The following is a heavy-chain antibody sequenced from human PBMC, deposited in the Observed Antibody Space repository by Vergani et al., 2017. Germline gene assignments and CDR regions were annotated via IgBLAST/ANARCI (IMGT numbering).Heavy chain of an antibody. CDR3: ARHTTYTDS. D-gene: IGHD1-1*01. J-gene: IGHJ4*02. CDR1: ESSFGNYW. Sequence: EVELVQSGPEMRKPGESRKISCKGSESSFGNYWTGGVRPLPGKGLEWMGIIYPADSDTRYSPSFQGQVTISADKSISTAFLQWDSLKASDTALYYCARHTTYTDSWGQGTLVTVSS. V-gene: IGHV5-51*01. CDR2: IYPADSDT.